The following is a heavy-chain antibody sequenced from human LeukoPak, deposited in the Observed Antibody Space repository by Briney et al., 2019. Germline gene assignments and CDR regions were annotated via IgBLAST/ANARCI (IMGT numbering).Heavy chain of an antibody. CDR1: GFTFSSYA. Sequence: GGSLRLSCAASGFTFSSYAMHWVRQAPGKGLEWVTFIRYDGSNKYYADSVKGRFTISRDNSKNTLYLQMNSLRAEDTAVYYCAKGAGTAMVTLGHFDLWGRGTLVTVSS. CDR3: AKGAGTAMVTLGHFDL. D-gene: IGHD5-18*01. CDR2: IRYDGSNK. V-gene: IGHV3-30*02. J-gene: IGHJ2*01.